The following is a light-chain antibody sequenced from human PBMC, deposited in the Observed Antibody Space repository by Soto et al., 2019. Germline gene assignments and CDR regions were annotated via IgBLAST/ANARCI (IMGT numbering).Light chain of an antibody. CDR2: DTS. CDR1: QSVSSY. Sequence: EIVLTQSPVTLSLSPGERATLSCRASQSVSSYLAWYQQKPGQAPRLLIYDTSIRATGIPARFSGSGSGTDFTLTISSLEPEDFAVYYCQQRSNWPPITFGQGTRLEIK. CDR3: QQRSNWPPIT. V-gene: IGKV3-11*01. J-gene: IGKJ5*01.